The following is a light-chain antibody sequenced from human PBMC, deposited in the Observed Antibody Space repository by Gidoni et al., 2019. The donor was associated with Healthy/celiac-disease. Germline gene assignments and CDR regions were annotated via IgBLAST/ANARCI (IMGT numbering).Light chain of an antibody. CDR1: SRDVGGYNS. CDR3: CSYAGSSYV. V-gene: IGLV2-11*01. J-gene: IGLJ1*01. Sequence: QSALPQPRSVSGSPGQSVTISCTGTSRDVGGYNSVSWYQQHPGKAPKLMIYDVSKRPSGVPDRFSGSKSGNTASLTISGLQAEDEADYYCCSYAGSSYVFGTGTKVTVL. CDR2: DVS.